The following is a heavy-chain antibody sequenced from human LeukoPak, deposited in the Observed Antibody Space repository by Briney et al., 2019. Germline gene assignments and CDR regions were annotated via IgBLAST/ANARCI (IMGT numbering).Heavy chain of an antibody. J-gene: IGHJ4*02. Sequence: GGSLRLSCEASGFIFENYYMHWVRQAPGKGLEWVTFIRQDGNNKIYADSVKGRFTISRDNSENTVFLLMNSLRPEDTAVYYCARRGAAAGTGDCWGQGTLVTVSS. V-gene: IGHV3-30*02. CDR2: IRQDGNNK. CDR1: GFIFENYY. D-gene: IGHD6-13*01. CDR3: ARRGAAAGTGDC.